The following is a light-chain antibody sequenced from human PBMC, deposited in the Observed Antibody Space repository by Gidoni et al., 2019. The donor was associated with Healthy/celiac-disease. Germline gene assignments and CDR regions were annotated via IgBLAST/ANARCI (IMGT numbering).Light chain of an antibody. CDR2: AAS. V-gene: IGKV1-39*01. CDR3: QQSYSTPWT. Sequence: DISMSQSLSSLSASVGDSVTITCRASQSIRSYLNWYQQKPGKAPKLLIYAASSLQSGVPSRFSGSGSGTDCTLTISSLQPEDFATYYCQQSYSTPWTFGQGTKVEIK. CDR1: QSIRSY. J-gene: IGKJ1*01.